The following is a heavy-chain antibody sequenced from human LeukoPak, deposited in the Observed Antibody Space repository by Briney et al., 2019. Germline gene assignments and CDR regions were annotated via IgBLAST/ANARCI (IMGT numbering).Heavy chain of an antibody. J-gene: IGHJ4*02. V-gene: IGHV4-34*01. CDR2: ISQSGSA. CDR1: GGSFSGYY. CDR3: AREPIVTAGLAKD. Sequence: SETLSLTCAVYGGSFSGYYCTWIRQPPGKGLEWIGSISQSGSAYYSPSLRGRVTISVDTSKNHFSLKLSYVTVADTALYYCAREPIVTAGLAKDWGQGILVTVSS. D-gene: IGHD6-13*01.